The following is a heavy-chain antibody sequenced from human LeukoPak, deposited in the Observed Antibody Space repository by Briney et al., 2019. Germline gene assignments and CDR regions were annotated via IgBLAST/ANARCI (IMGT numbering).Heavy chain of an antibody. CDR3: ARGTRDSSAYYSPPDV. J-gene: IGHJ6*04. D-gene: IGHD3-22*01. CDR1: GFTFSSYS. V-gene: IGHV3-21*03. CDR2: ISTSSIYI. Sequence: GGSLRLSCAGSGFTFSSYSMNWVRQAPGKGLEWVSSISTSSIYIFYADSVKGRFTISRDNARNSLYLQMNRLRAEDIALYYCARGTRDSSAYYSPPDVWGKGTTVTVSS.